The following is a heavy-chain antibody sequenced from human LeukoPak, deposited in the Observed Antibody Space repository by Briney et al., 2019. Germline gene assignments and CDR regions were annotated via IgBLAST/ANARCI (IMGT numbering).Heavy chain of an antibody. CDR2: INPSGGST. D-gene: IGHD2-2*01. CDR1: GYTFTSYY. Sequence: GASVKVSCKASGYTFTSYYMHWVRQAPGQGLEWMGIINPSGGSTSYAQKFQGRVTMTRDTSTSTVYMELSSLRSEDTAVYYCARDGGHIVVVPAAPDYWGQGTLVTVSS. V-gene: IGHV1-46*01. CDR3: ARDGGHIVVVPAAPDY. J-gene: IGHJ4*02.